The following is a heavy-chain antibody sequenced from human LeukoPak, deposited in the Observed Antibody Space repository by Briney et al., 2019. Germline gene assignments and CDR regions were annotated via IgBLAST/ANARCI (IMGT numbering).Heavy chain of an antibody. D-gene: IGHD6-19*01. V-gene: IGHV1-2*02. CDR2: INPNSGGT. J-gene: IGHJ4*02. CDR3: ARPRYSSGWYYFDY. CDR1: GYTFSDYY. Sequence: ASVKVSCKTSGYTFSDYYIHWIRQAPGQGLEWVGWINPNSGGTNYAQKFQGRVTMTRDTSISTAYMELSRLRSDDTAVYYCARPRYSSGWYYFDYWGQGTLVTVSS.